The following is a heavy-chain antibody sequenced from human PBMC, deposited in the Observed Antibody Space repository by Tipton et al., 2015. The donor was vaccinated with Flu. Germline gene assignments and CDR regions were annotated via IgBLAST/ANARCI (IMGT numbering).Heavy chain of an antibody. CDR1: GGSISSGTW. D-gene: IGHD1-20*01. Sequence: TLSLTCAVSGGSISSGTWWGWVRQPPGKGLEWIGEIPHSGRTNYNPSLKSRVTMSVDQSRSQFSLTMTAVTAADTAVYYCATNWRRGFDPWGQGTLVTVSS. CDR2: IPHSGRT. J-gene: IGHJ5*02. CDR3: ATNWRRGFDP. V-gene: IGHV4-4*02.